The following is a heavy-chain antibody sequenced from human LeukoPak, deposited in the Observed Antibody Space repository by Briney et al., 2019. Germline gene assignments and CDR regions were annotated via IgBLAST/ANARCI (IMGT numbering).Heavy chain of an antibody. D-gene: IGHD2-15*01. CDR2: IYTSGST. CDR3: ARDTSSGPYYFDY. V-gene: IGHV4-61*02. J-gene: IGHJ4*02. CDR1: GGSISSGSYY. Sequence: SQTLSLTCTVSGGSISSGSYYWSWIRQPAGKGLEWIGRIYTSGSTNYNPSLKSRVTISVDTSKNQFSLKLSSVTAADTAVYYCARDTSSGPYYFDYWGQGTLVTVSS.